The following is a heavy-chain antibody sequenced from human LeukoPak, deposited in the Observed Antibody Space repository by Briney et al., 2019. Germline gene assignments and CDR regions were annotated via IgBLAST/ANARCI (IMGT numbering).Heavy chain of an antibody. V-gene: IGHV3-23*01. D-gene: IGHD6-13*01. J-gene: IGHJ5*02. CDR3: ARVGSSSWYEGWWFDP. Sequence: GGSLRLSCAASGFTFSSPAMSWVRQAPGKGLEWVSAISNNGGYTYYADSVQGRLTISRDNSKNTLYLQMNSLRAEDTAVYYCARVGSSSWYEGWWFDPWGQGTLVTVSS. CDR2: ISNNGGYT. CDR1: GFTFSSPA.